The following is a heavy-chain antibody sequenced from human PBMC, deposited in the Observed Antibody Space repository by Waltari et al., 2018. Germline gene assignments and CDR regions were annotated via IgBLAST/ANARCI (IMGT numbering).Heavy chain of an antibody. D-gene: IGHD1-26*01. V-gene: IGHV3-53*02. J-gene: IGHJ4*02. CDR1: GSSVISHY. CDR2: IYSGGST. Sequence: EVQMVETGGGLIQPGGSVQLCCAVSGSSVISHYMTWVRQPPGKGLEWVSYIYSGGSTYYADSVKGRFTISRDNSKNTLYLQMNNLRAEDTAVYYCARENSGSYGEFDFWGQGTLVTVSS. CDR3: ARENSGSYGEFDF.